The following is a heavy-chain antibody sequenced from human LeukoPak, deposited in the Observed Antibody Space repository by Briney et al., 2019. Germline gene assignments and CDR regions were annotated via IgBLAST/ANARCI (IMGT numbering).Heavy chain of an antibody. CDR1: GFTLSSYW. J-gene: IGHJ5*02. D-gene: IGHD3-16*01. V-gene: IGHV3-74*01. CDR3: ARGSSGLSTT. Sequence: GGSLRLSCAASGFTLSSYWMHWVRQAPGKGLVWVSRISSNGSNTHYADSVQGRFSISRDNAKHTLYLQMNSLRAEDTAVYYCARGSSGLSTTWGQGSLVTV. CDR2: ISSNGSNT.